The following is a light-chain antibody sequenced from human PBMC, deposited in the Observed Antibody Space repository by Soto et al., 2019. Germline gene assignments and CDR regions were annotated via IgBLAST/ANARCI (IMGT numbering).Light chain of an antibody. CDR3: QAWDSSPVV. J-gene: IGLJ2*01. CDR1: KLGDKY. V-gene: IGLV3-1*01. Sequence: SYELTQPPSVSVSPGQTASITCSGDKLGDKYACWYQQKPGQSPVLVIYQNSKRPSGIPERFSGSNSGNTATLPISGTQAMDEADYSCQAWDSSPVVFGGGTKLTVL. CDR2: QNS.